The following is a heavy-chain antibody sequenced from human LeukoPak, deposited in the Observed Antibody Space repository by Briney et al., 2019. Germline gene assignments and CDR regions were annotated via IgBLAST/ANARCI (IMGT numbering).Heavy chain of an antibody. Sequence: GGSLRLSCVASGFTFSNYWMSWVRLAPGKGLERVANINQDGSEKYSVDSVKGRFTFSRDNAKNSLFLQMNSLRADDTAVYYCARDDSSGYYYFDNWGQGTLVTVSS. V-gene: IGHV3-7*01. CDR2: INQDGSEK. CDR1: GFTFSNYW. J-gene: IGHJ4*02. CDR3: ARDDSSGYYYFDN. D-gene: IGHD3-22*01.